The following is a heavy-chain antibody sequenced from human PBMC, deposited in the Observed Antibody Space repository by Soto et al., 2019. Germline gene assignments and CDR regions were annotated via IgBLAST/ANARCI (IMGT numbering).Heavy chain of an antibody. CDR2: ISAYNGNT. Sequence: ASVKVSCKASGYTFTSYGISWVRQAPGQGLEWMGWISAYNGNTNYAQKLQGRVTMTTDTSTSTAYMELRSLRSDDTAVYYCAREARSLLWFGELSLYPYYYYGMDVWGQGTTVTV. CDR1: GYTFTSYG. D-gene: IGHD3-10*01. CDR3: AREARSLLWFGELSLYPYYYYGMDV. J-gene: IGHJ6*02. V-gene: IGHV1-18*04.